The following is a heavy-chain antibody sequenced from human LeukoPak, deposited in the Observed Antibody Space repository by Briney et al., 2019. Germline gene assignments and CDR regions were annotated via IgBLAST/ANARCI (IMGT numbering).Heavy chain of an antibody. V-gene: IGHV4-34*01. CDR3: ARMGITMVRGVIGY. CDR2: INHSGST. J-gene: IGHJ4*02. CDR1: GGSFSGYY. D-gene: IGHD3-10*01. Sequence: SETLSLTCAVYGGSFSGYYWSRIRQPPGKGLEWIGEINHSGSTNYNPSLKSRVTISVDTSKNQFSLKLSSVTASDTAVYYCARMGITMVRGVIGYWGQGTLVTVSS.